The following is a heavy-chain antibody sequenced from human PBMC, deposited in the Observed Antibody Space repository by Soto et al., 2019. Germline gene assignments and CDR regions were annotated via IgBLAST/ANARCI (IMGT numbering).Heavy chain of an antibody. CDR2: ISWNSGRI. J-gene: IGHJ4*02. CDR3: ARSGEFSASDYFGF. D-gene: IGHD3-10*01. V-gene: IGHV3-9*01. Sequence: EVQLVQYGGGWVQPGRSLRLSCGASGFTFDDYGMHWVRQAPGKGLEGVSSISWNSGRIGYADSVKGRFTISRDNVKNSLYLQMNRLRGEGTALYYCARSGEFSASDYFGFWGQGTLVTVSS. CDR1: GFTFDDYG.